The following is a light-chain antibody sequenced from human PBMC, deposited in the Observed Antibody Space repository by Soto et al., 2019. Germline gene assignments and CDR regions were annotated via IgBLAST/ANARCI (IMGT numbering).Light chain of an antibody. Sequence: QSALTQPPSASGSPGQSVTISCIGTSSDVGGYNYVSWYQQHPGNAPKLMIYEVSKRPSGVPDRFSGSKSGNTASLTGSGLQAEDEADYYCSSYAASNNLGVFGGGTKVTVL. CDR1: SSDVGGYNY. CDR3: SSYAASNNLGV. V-gene: IGLV2-8*01. CDR2: EVS. J-gene: IGLJ2*01.